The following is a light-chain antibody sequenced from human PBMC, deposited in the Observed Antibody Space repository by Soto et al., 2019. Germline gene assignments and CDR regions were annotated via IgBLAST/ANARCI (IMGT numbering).Light chain of an antibody. CDR3: EQYGSSPRFT. Sequence: EIVLTQSPGPLSLSPGERATLSCRASQSVSSSYLAWYQQKPGQSPRLLIYGASSRATGIPDRFSGSGSGTDFTLTISRLEPEDFEVYYCEQYGSSPRFTFGPGTKVDIK. CDR2: GAS. CDR1: QSVSSSY. V-gene: IGKV3-20*01. J-gene: IGKJ3*01.